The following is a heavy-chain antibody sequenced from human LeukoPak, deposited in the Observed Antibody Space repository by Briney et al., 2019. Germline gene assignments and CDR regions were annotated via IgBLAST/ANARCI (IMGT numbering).Heavy chain of an antibody. Sequence: GRSLRLSCAASRFTFSSYAMHWVRQAPGKGLEWVAFIRYDGSNKYYADSVKGRFTISRDNSKNTLYLQMNSLRAEDTAVYFCAKDSSVYYYDSRSLDYWGQGTLVTVSS. J-gene: IGHJ4*02. CDR2: IRYDGSNK. D-gene: IGHD3-22*01. CDR1: RFTFSSYA. CDR3: AKDSSVYYYDSRSLDY. V-gene: IGHV3-30*02.